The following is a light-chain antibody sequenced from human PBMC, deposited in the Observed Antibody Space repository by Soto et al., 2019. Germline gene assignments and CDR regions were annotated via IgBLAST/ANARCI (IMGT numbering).Light chain of an antibody. CDR1: QSVNSDY. J-gene: IGKJ1*01. CDR3: QQYGTSPWT. V-gene: IGKV3-20*01. Sequence: EIVLTQSPGTLSLFPGERATLSCRATQSVNSDYLAWYQQKPGQAPRLLIYIASPRATGIPDRFSGSGSGTDFTLTINRLEPDDFAVYYCQQYGTSPWTFGQGTKVEIK. CDR2: IAS.